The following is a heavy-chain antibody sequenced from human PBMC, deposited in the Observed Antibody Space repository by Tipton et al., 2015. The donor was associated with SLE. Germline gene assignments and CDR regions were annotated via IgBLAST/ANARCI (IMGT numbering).Heavy chain of an antibody. J-gene: IGHJ6*02. CDR3: VSGAVPGAMDV. D-gene: IGHD2-2*01. CDR1: GGSVSISTSY. Sequence: LRLSCTVSGGSVSISTSYWGWIRQPPGKGLEWIGNIDYNRNTYYKPSLKSRVTISVDTSKNQFSLKVRSVTAADTAVYYCVSGAVPGAMDVWGQGTTVTVSS. V-gene: IGHV4-39*01. CDR2: IDYNRNT.